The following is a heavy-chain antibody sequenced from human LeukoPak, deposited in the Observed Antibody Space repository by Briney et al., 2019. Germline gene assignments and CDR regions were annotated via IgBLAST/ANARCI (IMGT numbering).Heavy chain of an antibody. V-gene: IGHV1-18*01. CDR1: GYTFTIYG. CDR2: ISAYNGNT. D-gene: IGHD2-15*01. Sequence: VASVKVFCKASGYTFTIYGISWVRQPPGQGLEWMGWISAYNGNTNYAQKDQGRVTMTTDTSTSTDYMELRSLRSDDAAVYDCAREGLGYCSDGSCYDNYWGQGTLVTVSS. CDR3: AREGLGYCSDGSCYDNY. J-gene: IGHJ4*02.